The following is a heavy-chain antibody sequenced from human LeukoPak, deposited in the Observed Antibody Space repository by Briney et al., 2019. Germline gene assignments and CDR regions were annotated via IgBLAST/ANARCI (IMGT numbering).Heavy chain of an antibody. CDR1: GGSISSYY. J-gene: IGHJ4*02. D-gene: IGHD3-10*01. CDR3: ARLGFGETSGY. V-gene: IGHV4-59*08. CDR2: IYYSGST. Sequence: SETLSLTCTVSGGSISSYYWSWIRQPPGKRLEWIGYIYYSGSTNYNPSLKSRVTISVDTSKNQLPLKLSSVTAADTAVYYCARLGFGETSGYWGQGTLVTVSS.